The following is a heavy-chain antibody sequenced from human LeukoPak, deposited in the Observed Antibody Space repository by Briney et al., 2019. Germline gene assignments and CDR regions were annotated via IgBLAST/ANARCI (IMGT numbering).Heavy chain of an antibody. CDR3: ARAGAYSSSWFDP. V-gene: IGHV3-7*01. CDR1: GFTFSSYW. CDR2: IKRDGSEK. Sequence: PGGSLRLSCAASGFTFSSYWMSWVRQAPGKGLEWVANIKRDGSEKYYVDSVKGRFTISRDNAKNSLYLQMNSLRAEDTAVYYCARAGAYSSSWFDPWGQGTLVTVSS. D-gene: IGHD6-13*01. J-gene: IGHJ5*02.